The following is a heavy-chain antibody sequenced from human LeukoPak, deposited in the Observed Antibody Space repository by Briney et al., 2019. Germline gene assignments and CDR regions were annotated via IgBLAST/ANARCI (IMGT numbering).Heavy chain of an antibody. J-gene: IGHJ6*03. D-gene: IGHD2-2*01. CDR2: IYYSGST. CDR1: GGSISSSSYY. CDR3: AGEDIVVVPAAINPDYYYYYMDV. V-gene: IGHV4-39*01. Sequence: ASETLSLTCTVSGGSISSSSYYWGWIRQPPGKGLEWIGSIYYSGSTYYNPSLKSRVTISVDTSKNQFSLKLSSVTAADTAVYYCAGEDIVVVPAAINPDYYYYYMDVWGKGTTVTVSS.